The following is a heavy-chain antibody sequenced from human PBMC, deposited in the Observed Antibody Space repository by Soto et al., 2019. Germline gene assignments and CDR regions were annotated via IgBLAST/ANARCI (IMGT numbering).Heavy chain of an antibody. D-gene: IGHD3-10*01. Sequence: GGSLRLSCAASGFTFSSYGMHWVRQAPGKGLEWVAVISYDGSNKYYADSVKGRFTISIDNSKNTLYLQMNSLRAEDTAVYYCAKTISGLRVADYWGQGTLVTVSS. CDR2: ISYDGSNK. V-gene: IGHV3-30*18. J-gene: IGHJ4*02. CDR1: GFTFSSYG. CDR3: AKTISGLRVADY.